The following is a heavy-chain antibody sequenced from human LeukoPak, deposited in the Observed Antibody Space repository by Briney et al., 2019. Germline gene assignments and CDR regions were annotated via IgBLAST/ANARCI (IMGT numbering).Heavy chain of an antibody. CDR2: IIPIFGTA. D-gene: IGHD3-3*01. CDR1: GGTFSSYA. CDR3: ATLGYDFWSGYYIWFDP. Sequence: SVKVPCKASGGTFSSYAISWVRQAPGQGLEWMGGIIPIFGTANYAQKFQGRVTITADESTSTAYMELSSLRSEDTAVYYCATLGYDFWSGYYIWFDPWGQGTLVTVSS. V-gene: IGHV1-69*13. J-gene: IGHJ5*02.